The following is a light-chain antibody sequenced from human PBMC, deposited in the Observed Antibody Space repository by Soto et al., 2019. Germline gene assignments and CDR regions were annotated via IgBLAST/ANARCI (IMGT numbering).Light chain of an antibody. CDR1: LAISNY. V-gene: IGKV1-27*01. CDR2: GAS. Sequence: DIQMTPSPSSLSAFVGDRVTITCRASLAISNYLAWYQQKPGKAPNLLIYGASTLQSGVPSRFAGSGSGTEFSLTITSLQPEDVATYYCQRYNTVPWTFGQGTKVEIK. CDR3: QRYNTVPWT. J-gene: IGKJ1*01.